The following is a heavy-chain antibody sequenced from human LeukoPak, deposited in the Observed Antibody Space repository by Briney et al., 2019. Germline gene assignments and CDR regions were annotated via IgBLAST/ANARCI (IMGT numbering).Heavy chain of an antibody. V-gene: IGHV5-51*01. Sequence: GESLKISCKGSGYSFTSYWIGCVRQMPRKGLEWMGIIYPGDSDTRYSPSFQGQVTISADKSISTAYLQWSSLKASDTAMYYCARIDTAVYTDWFDPWGQGTLVTVSS. CDR2: IYPGDSDT. CDR1: GYSFTSYW. D-gene: IGHD5-18*01. CDR3: ARIDTAVYTDWFDP. J-gene: IGHJ5*02.